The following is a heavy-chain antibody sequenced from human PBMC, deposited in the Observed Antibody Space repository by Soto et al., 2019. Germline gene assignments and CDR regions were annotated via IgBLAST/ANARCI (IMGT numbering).Heavy chain of an antibody. V-gene: IGHV1-46*01. D-gene: IGHD3-10*01. CDR2: INPHGGST. Sequence: SVKTASNSPMDTRTNYFTNFVRQAPGQGLEWMGVINPHGGSTAYAKKFKGRVTLSRDTSASTVYMEVRSLTSEDTAMYYCARSSGGNFGIIIESTNWFAPWGQGSLGTVS. CDR3: ARSSGGNFGIIIESTNWFAP. CDR1: MDTRTNYF. J-gene: IGHJ5*01.